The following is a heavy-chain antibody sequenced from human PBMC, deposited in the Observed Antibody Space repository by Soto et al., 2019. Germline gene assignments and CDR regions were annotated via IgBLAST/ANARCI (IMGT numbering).Heavy chain of an antibody. D-gene: IGHD5-12*01. CDR3: TTGGKYYGLYL. CDR2: IKSKTDGGTI. V-gene: IGHV3-15*01. J-gene: IGHJ6*02. CDR1: GFTFSKAW. Sequence: PGGNLGLSCAASGFTFSKAWMSWVRQAPGKGLEWVGRIKSKTDGGTIDYAAPVKGRFTISRDDSKNTLYLQMNSLRTEDTAVYYCTTGGKYYGLYLWGQRTTVTVSS.